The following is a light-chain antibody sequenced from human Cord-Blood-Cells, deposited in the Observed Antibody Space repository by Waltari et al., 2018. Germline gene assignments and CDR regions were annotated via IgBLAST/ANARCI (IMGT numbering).Light chain of an antibody. V-gene: IGLV2-14*01. CDR2: EVS. CDR1: SSDVGGYNH. Sequence: QSALTQPASVSGSPGQSITISCTGTSSDVGGYNHVSWYQQHPGKAPKLMIYEVSNRPSGVPNRFSGSKSGNTASLTISGLQAEDEADYYCSSYTSSSTVVFGGGTKLTVL. CDR3: SSYTSSSTVV. J-gene: IGLJ2*01.